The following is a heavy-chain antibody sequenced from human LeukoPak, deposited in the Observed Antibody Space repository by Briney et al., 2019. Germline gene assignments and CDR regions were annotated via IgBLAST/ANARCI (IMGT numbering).Heavy chain of an antibody. CDR2: INPKNGGT. CDR1: GYTFTDYI. V-gene: IGHV1-2*02. D-gene: IGHD2-2*01. Sequence: GASMKVSCKTSGYTFTDYIIHWVRQAPGQGLEWMGWINPKNGGTSYAQKFQGRVTMTTAPSINTASMELTRLKSDDTAFYHCSKEIPRDCHETSCYEENWGQGTLVTVSS. J-gene: IGHJ4*02. CDR3: SKEIPRDCHETSCYEEN.